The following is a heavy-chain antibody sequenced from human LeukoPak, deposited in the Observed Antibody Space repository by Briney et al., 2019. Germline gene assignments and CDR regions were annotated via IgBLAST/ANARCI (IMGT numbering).Heavy chain of an antibody. V-gene: IGHV4-61*02. J-gene: IGHJ4*02. CDR1: GRSLSSGSHY. CDR3: ARDKRGGSPYYFDS. Sequence: PSQTLSLTCTVSGRSLSSGSHYWSWIRQAAGKGVEWIGRIYTGGSTNYNPPLKSRVTISVDTSKNQFSLKLSSVTAADTAVYYCARDKRGGSPYYFDSWGQGTLVTVSS. CDR2: IYTGGST. D-gene: IGHD2-15*01.